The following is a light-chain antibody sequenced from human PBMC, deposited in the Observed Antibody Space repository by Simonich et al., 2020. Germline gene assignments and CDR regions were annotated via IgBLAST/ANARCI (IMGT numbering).Light chain of an antibody. V-gene: IGLV2-14*01. CDR2: DVS. J-gene: IGLJ3*02. CDR1: SSDVGGYNY. CDR3: SSYTSSSTWV. Sequence: QSALTQPASVSGSPGQSITICTGTSSDVGGYNYVSWYQQHPGKAPKLMIYDVSNRPSGVSNRFSGSKSGNTASLTISGLQAEDEADYYCSSYTSSSTWVFGGGTKLTVL.